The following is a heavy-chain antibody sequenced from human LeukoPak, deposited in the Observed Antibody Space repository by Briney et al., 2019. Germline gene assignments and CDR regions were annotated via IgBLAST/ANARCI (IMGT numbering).Heavy chain of an antibody. Sequence: SETLSLTCTVSGGSISSSSYYWGWIRQPPGKGLEWIGSIYYSGSTYYNPSLKSRVTISVDTSKNQFSLKLSSVTAADTAVYYCAVSSIAAAGNFDYWGQGILVTVSS. CDR1: GGSISSSSYY. D-gene: IGHD6-13*01. J-gene: IGHJ4*02. V-gene: IGHV4-39*01. CDR3: AVSSIAAAGNFDY. CDR2: IYYSGST.